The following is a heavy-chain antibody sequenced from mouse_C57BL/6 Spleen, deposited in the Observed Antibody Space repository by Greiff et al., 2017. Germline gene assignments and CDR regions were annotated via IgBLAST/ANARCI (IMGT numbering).Heavy chain of an antibody. CDR1: GYTFTSYW. CDR3: AREGSGSSFFYY. CDR2: INPSNGGT. J-gene: IGHJ2*01. D-gene: IGHD1-1*01. Sequence: QVQLQQSGTELVKPGASVKLSCKASGYTFTSYWMHWVKQRPGQGLEWIGNINPSNGGTNYNEKFKSKATLTVDKSSSTAYMQLSSLTSEDSAVYYCAREGSGSSFFYYWGQGTTLTVSS. V-gene: IGHV1-53*01.